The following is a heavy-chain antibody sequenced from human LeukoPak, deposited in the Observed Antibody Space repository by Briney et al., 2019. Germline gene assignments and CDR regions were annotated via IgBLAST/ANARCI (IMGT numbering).Heavy chain of an antibody. D-gene: IGHD3-22*01. CDR1: GYTLTSYA. Sequence: ASVKVSCKASGYTLTSYAMNWVRQAPEQGLEWMGWINTNTGNPTYAQGFTGRFVFSLDTSVSTAYLQISSLKAEDTAVYYCARDNGDYYDSSGYYYGHWFDPWGQGTLVTVSS. CDR3: ARDNGDYYDSSGYYYGHWFDP. J-gene: IGHJ5*02. CDR2: INTNTGNP. V-gene: IGHV7-4-1*02.